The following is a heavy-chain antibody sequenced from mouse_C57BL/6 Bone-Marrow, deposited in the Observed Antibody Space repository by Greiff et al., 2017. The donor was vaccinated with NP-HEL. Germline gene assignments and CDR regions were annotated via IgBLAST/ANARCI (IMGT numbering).Heavy chain of an antibody. CDR2: ISYDGSN. V-gene: IGHV3-6*01. Sequence: EVKLQESGPGLVKPSQSLSLTCSVTGYSITSGYYWTWIRQFPGNKLEWMGYISYDGSNNYNPSLKNRISITRDTSKNQFFLKLNSVTTEDTATYYCARDIVTQYYYAMDYWGQGTSVTVSS. J-gene: IGHJ4*01. CDR1: GYSITSGYY. CDR3: ARDIVTQYYYAMDY. D-gene: IGHD2-5*01.